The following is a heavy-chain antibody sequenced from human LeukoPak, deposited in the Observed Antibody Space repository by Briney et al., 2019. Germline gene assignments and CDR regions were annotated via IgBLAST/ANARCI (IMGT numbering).Heavy chain of an antibody. CDR2: IKEDGSEK. V-gene: IGHV3-7*01. CDR3: AREVGGGASGQ. D-gene: IGHD3-16*01. J-gene: IGHJ4*02. Sequence: GGSLRLSCAASGFTFSTHWMSWVRQAPGKGLEWVANIKEDGSEKNYADSVRGRFTISRDNSENTLYLQMNSLRVEDTAVYYCAREVGGGASGQWGQGTLVTVSS. CDR1: GFTFSTHW.